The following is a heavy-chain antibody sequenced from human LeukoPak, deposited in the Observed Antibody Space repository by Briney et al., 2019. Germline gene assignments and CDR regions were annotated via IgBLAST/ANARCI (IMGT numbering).Heavy chain of an antibody. V-gene: IGHV3-23*01. CDR2: ISGSGGST. CDR1: GFTFSSYA. D-gene: IGHD3-22*01. CDR3: ARMRGDITTLNYFDY. J-gene: IGHJ4*02. Sequence: QTVGSLRLSCAASGFTFSSYAMSWVRQAPGKGLEWVSAISGSGGSTYYADSVKGRFTISRDNSKNTLYLQMNSLRAEDTAVYYCARMRGDITTLNYFDYWGQGTLVTVSS.